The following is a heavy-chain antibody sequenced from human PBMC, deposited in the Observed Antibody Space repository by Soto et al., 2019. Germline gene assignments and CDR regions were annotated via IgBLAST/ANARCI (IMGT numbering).Heavy chain of an antibody. CDR3: ARCGLDYGMDV. Sequence: QVQLQESGPGLVKPSETLSLTCTVSGGSINSYYWCWVRQPAGKGLEWIGRFYPTGKINYSPSLKSRLTMSADTSRNQFSLNLTSVTAADPAVYYCARCGLDYGMDVWGQGTTVTVSS. D-gene: IGHD3-16*01. J-gene: IGHJ6*02. CDR1: GGSINSYY. CDR2: FYPTGKI. V-gene: IGHV4-4*07.